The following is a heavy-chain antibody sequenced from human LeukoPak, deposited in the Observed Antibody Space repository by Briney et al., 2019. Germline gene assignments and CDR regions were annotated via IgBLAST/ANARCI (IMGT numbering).Heavy chain of an antibody. CDR2: IKPDGSEK. CDR1: GFTFSSSW. J-gene: IGHJ4*02. D-gene: IGHD6-19*01. V-gene: IGHV3-7*05. CDR3: ARDPGVRWLVGFDY. Sequence: GGSLRLSCAVSGFTFSSSWMSWVRQAPGKGLEWVANIKPDGSEKNLVDSVKGRFTISRDNAKNSLFLQMNSLRAEDTAVYYCARDPGVRWLVGFDYWGQGTLVTVSS.